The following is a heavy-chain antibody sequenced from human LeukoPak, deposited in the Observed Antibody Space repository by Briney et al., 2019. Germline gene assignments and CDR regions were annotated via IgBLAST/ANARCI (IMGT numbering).Heavy chain of an antibody. Sequence: GASVKVSCKASGGTFSSYAISWVRQAPGQGLEWMGGIIPIFGTANYAQKFQGRVTMTRDTSTSTVYMELSSLRSEDTAVYYCARELGSYGMDVWGQGTTVTVSS. D-gene: IGHD2-15*01. CDR2: IIPIFGTA. CDR3: ARELGSYGMDV. V-gene: IGHV1-69*05. J-gene: IGHJ6*02. CDR1: GGTFSSYA.